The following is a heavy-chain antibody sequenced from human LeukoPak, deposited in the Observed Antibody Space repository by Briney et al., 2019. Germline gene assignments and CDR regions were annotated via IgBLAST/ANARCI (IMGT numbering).Heavy chain of an antibody. CDR1: GITFSSHG. CDR2: MWFDGRDQ. D-gene: IGHD6-13*01. Sequence: PGGSLRLSCAASGITFSSHGMHWVRQAPGKGLEWVAYMWFDGRDQDYADSVKGRFTISRDNSKNTLYLQMNSLRAEDTAVYYCAKSIVLWDPYPYSSSWYEPFDYWGQGTLVTVSS. V-gene: IGHV3-30*02. J-gene: IGHJ4*02. CDR3: AKSIVLWDPYPYSSSWYEPFDY.